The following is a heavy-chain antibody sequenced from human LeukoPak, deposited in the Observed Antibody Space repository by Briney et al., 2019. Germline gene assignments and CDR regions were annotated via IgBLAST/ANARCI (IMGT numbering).Heavy chain of an antibody. Sequence: QPGGSLRLSCAASGFTFSSYAMHWVRQAPGKGLEWVAVISYDGSNKYYADSVKGRFTISRDNSKNTLYLQMNSLRAEDTAVYYCARVSYYYGMDVWGQGTTVTVSS. V-gene: IGHV3-30-3*01. J-gene: IGHJ6*02. CDR2: ISYDGSNK. CDR1: GFTFSSYA. CDR3: ARVSYYYGMDV.